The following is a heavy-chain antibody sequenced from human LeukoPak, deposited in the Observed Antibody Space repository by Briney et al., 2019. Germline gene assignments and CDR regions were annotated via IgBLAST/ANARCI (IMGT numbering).Heavy chain of an antibody. CDR2: ISSSGSTI. V-gene: IGHV3-48*03. D-gene: IGHD1-26*01. CDR1: GFTLSSYE. Sequence: GGSLRLSCAASGFTLSSYEMNWVSQAPGKGLEWVSYISSSGSTIYYADSVKGRFTISRDNAKNSLYLQMNSLRAEDSAVYYCARVEWIVGFDYWGQGTLVTVSS. CDR3: ARVEWIVGFDY. J-gene: IGHJ4*02.